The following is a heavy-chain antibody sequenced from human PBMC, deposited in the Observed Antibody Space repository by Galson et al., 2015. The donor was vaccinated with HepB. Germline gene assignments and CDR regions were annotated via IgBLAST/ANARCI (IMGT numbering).Heavy chain of an antibody. D-gene: IGHD3-10*01. CDR3: ARDKSGSIDY. Sequence: SLRLSCAASGFTFSDYYMSWVRQAPGKGLEWISIVTWSGGTTYHTDSVKGRFTISRDNAKNSLSLQMNSLRVEDTAVYYCARDKSGSIDYWGQGSLVTVSS. CDR1: GFTFSDYY. V-gene: IGHV3-11*01. CDR2: VTWSGGTT. J-gene: IGHJ4*02.